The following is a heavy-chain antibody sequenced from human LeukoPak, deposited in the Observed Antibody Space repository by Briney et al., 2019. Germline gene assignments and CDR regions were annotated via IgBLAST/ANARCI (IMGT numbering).Heavy chain of an antibody. D-gene: IGHD6-13*01. CDR3: AKDELSSSWYFVTYYYYYMDV. CDR1: GYTFTGYY. CDR2: INPNSGGT. Sequence: ASVKVSCKASGYTFTGYYMHWVRQAPGQGLEWMGWINPNSGGTNYAQKFQGRVTMTRDTSISTAYMELSRLRSDDTAVYYCAKDELSSSWYFVTYYYYYMDVWGKGTTVTVSS. V-gene: IGHV1-2*02. J-gene: IGHJ6*03.